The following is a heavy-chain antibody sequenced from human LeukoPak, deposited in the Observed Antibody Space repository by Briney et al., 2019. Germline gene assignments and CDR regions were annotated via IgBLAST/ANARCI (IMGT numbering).Heavy chain of an antibody. CDR3: ARSSGPGIAATD. Sequence: ASVKVSCKASGYTFTGYYMHWVRQAPGQGLEWMGWINPNSGGTNYAQKFQGRVTMTRDTSISTAYMELSRLRSDDTAVYYCARSSGPGIAATDWGQGTTVTVSS. J-gene: IGHJ6*02. CDR1: GYTFTGYY. V-gene: IGHV1-2*02. D-gene: IGHD6-13*01. CDR2: INPNSGGT.